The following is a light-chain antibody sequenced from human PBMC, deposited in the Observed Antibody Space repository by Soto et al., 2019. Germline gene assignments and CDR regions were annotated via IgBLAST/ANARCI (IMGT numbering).Light chain of an antibody. Sequence: DIQMTQSPSTLSASVGDRGTITCRASQSISSWLAWYQQKPGKAPRVLIYDASSLESGVPSRFSGSGSGTEFTLTSSSLQPDDFANYYCEQYNSYPWTFGQETKVEIK. CDR3: EQYNSYPWT. CDR2: DAS. V-gene: IGKV1-5*01. J-gene: IGKJ1*01. CDR1: QSISSW.